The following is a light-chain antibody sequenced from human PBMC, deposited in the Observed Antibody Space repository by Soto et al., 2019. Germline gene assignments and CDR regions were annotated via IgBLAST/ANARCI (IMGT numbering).Light chain of an antibody. J-gene: IGKJ2*01. CDR1: QSVRNSY. V-gene: IGKV3-20*01. CDR2: GAS. Sequence: EILLTQSPGTLSLSPGERATLSCRASQSVRNSYLAWYQQKPGQAPRLLIYGASGRATGIPDRFSGSGSGTDFTLTISRLETEDFEVYYCQQYGSSPYTFGQGTKLEI. CDR3: QQYGSSPYT.